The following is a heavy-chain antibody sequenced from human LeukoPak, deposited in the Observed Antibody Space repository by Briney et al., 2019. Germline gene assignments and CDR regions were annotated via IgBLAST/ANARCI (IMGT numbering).Heavy chain of an antibody. CDR1: GYTFTSYY. J-gene: IGHJ4*02. CDR2: INPSGGSA. CDR3: ARDFRYSSSVGLFDY. Sequence: ASVKVSCKASGYTFTSYYMRWVRQAPGQGLEWMGIINPSGGSASYAQKFQGRVTMTRDTSTSTVYMELSSLRSEDTAVYYCARDFRYSSSVGLFDYWGQGTLVTVSS. V-gene: IGHV1-46*01. D-gene: IGHD6-6*01.